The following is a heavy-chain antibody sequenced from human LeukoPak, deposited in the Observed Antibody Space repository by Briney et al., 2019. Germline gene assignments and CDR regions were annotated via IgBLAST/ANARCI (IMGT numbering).Heavy chain of an antibody. CDR1: GFTFSSYA. V-gene: IGHV3-30-3*01. Sequence: GGSLRLSCAASGFTFSSYAMHWVRQAPGKGLEWVAVIPYDGSDKYYADSVKGRFTISRDKNTLYLQMNSLRAEDTAVYYCARDLSTTQYYYYGMDVWGQGTTVTVSS. CDR2: IPYDGSDK. D-gene: IGHD1-1*01. CDR3: ARDLSTTQYYYYGMDV. J-gene: IGHJ6*02.